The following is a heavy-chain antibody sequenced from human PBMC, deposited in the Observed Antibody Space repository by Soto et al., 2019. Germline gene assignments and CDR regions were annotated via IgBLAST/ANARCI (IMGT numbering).Heavy chain of an antibody. CDR1: GGSISSYY. Sequence: SETLSLTCTVSGGSISSYYWSWIRQPAGKGLEWIGRIYTSGSTNYNPSLKSRVTMSVDTSKNQLSLKLRSVTAADTAVYYCARAGIAADGPTLPAPHYYYYGMGVWGQRPTVT. CDR2: IYTSGST. CDR3: ARAGIAADGPTLPAPHYYYYGMGV. V-gene: IGHV4-4*07. D-gene: IGHD6-13*01. J-gene: IGHJ6*02.